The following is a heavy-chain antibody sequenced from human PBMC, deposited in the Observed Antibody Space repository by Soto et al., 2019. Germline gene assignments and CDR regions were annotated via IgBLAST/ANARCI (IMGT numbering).Heavy chain of an antibody. Sequence: QVQLVQSGAEVKKPGASVKVSCKASGYTFTSYGISWVRQAPGQVLEWMGWISAYNGNTNYAQKLQGRVTMTPDTSTSTAYMELRSLRSDDTAVYYCARANEFWSGYYFTYGWFEPWGQGTLVTVSS. CDR3: ARANEFWSGYYFTYGWFEP. D-gene: IGHD3-3*01. CDR2: ISAYNGNT. CDR1: GYTFTSYG. J-gene: IGHJ5*02. V-gene: IGHV1-18*04.